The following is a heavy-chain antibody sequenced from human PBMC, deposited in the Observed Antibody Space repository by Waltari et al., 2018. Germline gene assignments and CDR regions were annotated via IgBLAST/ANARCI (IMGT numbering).Heavy chain of an antibody. CDR1: GYSISSGYY. J-gene: IGHJ4*02. Sequence: QVQLQESGPGLVKPSETLSLTCAVSGYSISSGYYWGWIRQPPGKGLGWIGSIYHSGSTYYNPSLNSRVTRSVDTSKNQFSLKLSSVTAADTAVYYCARQGEQLVNDYWGQGTLVTVSS. CDR2: IYHSGST. CDR3: ARQGEQLVNDY. V-gene: IGHV4-38-2*01. D-gene: IGHD6-6*01.